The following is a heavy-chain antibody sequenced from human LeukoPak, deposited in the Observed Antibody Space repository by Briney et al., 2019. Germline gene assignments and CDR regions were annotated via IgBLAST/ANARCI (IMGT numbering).Heavy chain of an antibody. V-gene: IGHV1-69*08. CDR3: ATRGILIVGATTPFDY. CDR1: GGTFSSYT. D-gene: IGHD1-26*01. CDR2: IIPILGTA. J-gene: IGHJ4*02. Sequence: GASVKVSCEASGGTFSSYTISWVRQAPGQGLEWMGRIIPILGTANYAQKFQGRVTITADKSTSTAYMELSSLRSEDTAVYYCATRGILIVGATTPFDYWGQGTLVTVSS.